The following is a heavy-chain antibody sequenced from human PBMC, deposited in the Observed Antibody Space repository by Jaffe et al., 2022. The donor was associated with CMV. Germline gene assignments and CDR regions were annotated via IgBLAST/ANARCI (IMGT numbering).Heavy chain of an antibody. D-gene: IGHD3-3*01. V-gene: IGHV3-74*01. J-gene: IGHJ3*02. CDR2: INSDGSST. CDR1: GFTFSSYW. Sequence: EVQLVESGGGLVQPGGSLRLSCAASGFTFSSYWMHWVRQAPGKGLVWVSRINSDGSSTSYADSVKGRFTISRDNAKNTLYLQMNSLRAEDTAVYYCARSQPVLRGFWSGYRDAFDIWGQGTMVTVSS. CDR3: ARSQPVLRGFWSGYRDAFDI.